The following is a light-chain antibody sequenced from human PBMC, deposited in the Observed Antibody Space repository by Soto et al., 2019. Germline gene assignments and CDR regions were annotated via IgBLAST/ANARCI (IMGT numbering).Light chain of an antibody. V-gene: IGKV3-11*01. CDR1: QSVRSY. CDR2: DTS. Sequence: EIVLTQSPATLALSPGERATLSCRASQSVRSYLAWYQQQPGQAPRLLIYDTSNRATGIPARFSGSGSGTDFSLTINSLEPEDFAVYYCQQRSTWPLSFGGGTRVEI. J-gene: IGKJ4*01. CDR3: QQRSTWPLS.